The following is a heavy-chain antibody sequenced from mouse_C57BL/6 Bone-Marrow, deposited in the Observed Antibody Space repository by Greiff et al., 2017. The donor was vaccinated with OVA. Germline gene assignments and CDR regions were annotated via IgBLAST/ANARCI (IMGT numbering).Heavy chain of an antibody. V-gene: IGHV1-64*01. Sequence: QVQLQQPGAELVKPGASVKLSCKASGYTFTSYWMHWVKQRPGQGLEWIGMIHPNSGSTNYNEKFKSKATLTVDKSSSTAYMQLSSLTSEDSAVYYCAPGSSSHWYFDVWGTGTTVTVSS. D-gene: IGHD1-1*01. CDR3: APGSSSHWYFDV. J-gene: IGHJ1*03. CDR1: GYTFTSYW. CDR2: IHPNSGST.